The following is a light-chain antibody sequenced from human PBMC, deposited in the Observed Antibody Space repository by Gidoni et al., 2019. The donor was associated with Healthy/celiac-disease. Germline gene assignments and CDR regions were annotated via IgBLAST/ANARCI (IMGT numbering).Light chain of an antibody. CDR1: QSILYRSNYKNY. V-gene: IGKV4-1*01. J-gene: IGKJ3*01. Sequence: DIVITQSPHSLAVSLGESATINCKSRQSILYRSNYKNYLAWYQHKPGQPSRLLIYWASTRESGVPDRFSGSGSGTDFTLTISSLQAEDVAVYYCQQYYNTPFTFGPGTKVDIK. CDR2: WAS. CDR3: QQYYNTPFT.